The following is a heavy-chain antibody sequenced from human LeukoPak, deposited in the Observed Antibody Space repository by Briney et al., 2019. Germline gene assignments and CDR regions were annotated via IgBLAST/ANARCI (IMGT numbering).Heavy chain of an antibody. CDR2: IYSGGST. J-gene: IGHJ4*02. CDR3: ARVADYRESFDY. CDR1: GFTVSSNY. D-gene: IGHD4/OR15-4a*01. Sequence: GGSLRLSCAASGFTVSSNYMSWVRQAPGKRLEWGSVIYSGGSTYYAAYVKGRFPISRDNSKNTLYLQMNSLRAEDTAVYYCARVADYRESFDYWGQGTLVTVSS. V-gene: IGHV3-66*01.